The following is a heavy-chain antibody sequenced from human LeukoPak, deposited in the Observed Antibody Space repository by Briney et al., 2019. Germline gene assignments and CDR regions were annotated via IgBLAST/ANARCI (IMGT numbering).Heavy chain of an antibody. V-gene: IGHV1-69*05. CDR1: GGTFSSYA. D-gene: IGHD4-23*01. J-gene: IGHJ5*02. Sequence: SVKVSCKASGGTFSSYAISWVRQAPGQGLEWMGGIIPIFGTANYAQKFQGRVTITTDESTSTAYMELSSLRSEDTAVYYCAIKLRRDNWFDPWGQGTLVTVSS. CDR3: AIKLRRDNWFDP. CDR2: IIPIFGTA.